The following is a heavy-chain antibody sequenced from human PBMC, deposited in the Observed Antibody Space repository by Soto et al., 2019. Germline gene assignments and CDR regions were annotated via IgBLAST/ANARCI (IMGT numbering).Heavy chain of an antibody. J-gene: IGHJ6*02. Sequence: ASVKASCTASGYTFTSYGISCVRQAPGQGLEWMGWISAYNGNTNYAQKLQGRVTMTTDTSTSTAYMELRSLRSDDTAVYYCARINDYGDYLPPARGGVYYYYYTMDVWGQGTTVTVSS. CDR3: ARINDYGDYLPPARGGVYYYYYTMDV. CDR2: ISAYNGNT. V-gene: IGHV1-18*01. D-gene: IGHD4-17*01. CDR1: GYTFTSYG.